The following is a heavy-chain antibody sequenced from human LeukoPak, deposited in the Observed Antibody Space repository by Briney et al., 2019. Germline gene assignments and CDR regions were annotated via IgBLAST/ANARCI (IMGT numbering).Heavy chain of an antibody. V-gene: IGHV3-23*01. CDR1: GFTFSSYA. CDR3: AREDASSWDY. D-gene: IGHD6-13*01. J-gene: IGHJ4*02. Sequence: GGSLRLSCAASGFTFSSYAMSWVRQAPGKGLEWVSAISGSGGSTYYADSLKGRFTISRDNAKNSLYLQMNSLRAEDTAVYYCAREDASSWDYWGQGILVTVSS. CDR2: ISGSGGST.